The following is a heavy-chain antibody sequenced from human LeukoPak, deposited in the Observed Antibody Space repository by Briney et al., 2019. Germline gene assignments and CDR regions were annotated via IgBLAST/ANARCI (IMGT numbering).Heavy chain of an antibody. D-gene: IGHD3-22*01. Sequence: PSETLSLTCTVSGGSISSSSYYWGWIRQPPGRGLEWIGNIFYSGNTYYSPSLKSRVTISVDTLKNHFSLRLTSVTAADTAVYYCARAPLVVVDPHYYYYGMDVWGQGTTVTVSS. CDR1: GGSISSSSYY. CDR2: IFYSGNT. V-gene: IGHV4-39*07. J-gene: IGHJ6*02. CDR3: ARAPLVVVDPHYYYYGMDV.